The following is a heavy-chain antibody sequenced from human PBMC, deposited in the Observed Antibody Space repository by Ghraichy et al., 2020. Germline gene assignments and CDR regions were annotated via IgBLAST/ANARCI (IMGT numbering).Heavy chain of an antibody. CDR3: ARRGNLRADNCFDP. D-gene: IGHD4-17*01. CDR1: GGSISSSSYY. CDR2: IYYSGST. V-gene: IGHV4-39*02. J-gene: IGHJ5*02. Sequence: SETLSLTCTVSGGSISSSSYYWGWIRQPPGKGLEWIGSIYYSGSTYYNPSLKSRVTISVDTSKNHFSLKLSSVTAADTAVYYCARRGNLRADNCFDPWGQGTLVTVSS.